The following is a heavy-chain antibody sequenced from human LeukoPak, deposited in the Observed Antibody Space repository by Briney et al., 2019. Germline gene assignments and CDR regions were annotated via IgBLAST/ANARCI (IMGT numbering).Heavy chain of an antibody. CDR1: GGSISSGSYY. CDR3: ARVYYDSSGYLILDY. Sequence: SETLSLTCTVSGGSISSGSYYWSWIRQPAGKGLEWIRRIYTSGSTNYNPSLKSRVTISVDTSKNQFSLKLSSVTAADTAVYYCARVYYDSSGYLILDYWGQGTLVTVSS. CDR2: IYTSGST. J-gene: IGHJ4*02. D-gene: IGHD3-22*01. V-gene: IGHV4-61*02.